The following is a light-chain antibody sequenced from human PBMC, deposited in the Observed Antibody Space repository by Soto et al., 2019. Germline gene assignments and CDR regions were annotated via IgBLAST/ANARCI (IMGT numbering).Light chain of an antibody. V-gene: IGKV3-20*01. J-gene: IGKJ1*01. CDR2: GES. CDR3: QQYGSSPET. CDR1: QSVSSSY. Sequence: VLTQSPGTLSLSPGDRATLSCRGSQSVSSSYLAWYQQKPGQAPRLLIYGESSRATGIPDRLSGSGSGTDLNLTISRLEPEDFAVYYCQQYGSSPETFGQGTKVDIK.